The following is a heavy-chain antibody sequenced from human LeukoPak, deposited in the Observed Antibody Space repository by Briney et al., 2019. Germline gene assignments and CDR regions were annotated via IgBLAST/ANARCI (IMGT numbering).Heavy chain of an antibody. J-gene: IGHJ5*02. CDR2: IIPIFGTA. D-gene: IGHD1-1*01. V-gene: IGHV1-69*05. Sequence: SVKVSCKASGYTFTSYDINWVRQAPGQGLEWMGGIIPIFGTANYAQKFQGRVTITTDESTSTAYMELSSLRSEDTAVYYCARALQRTRFDPWGQGTLVTVSS. CDR3: ARALQRTRFDP. CDR1: GYTFTSYD.